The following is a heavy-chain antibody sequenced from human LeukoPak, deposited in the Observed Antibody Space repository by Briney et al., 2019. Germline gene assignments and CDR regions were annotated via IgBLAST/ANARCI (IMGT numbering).Heavy chain of an antibody. D-gene: IGHD3-22*01. CDR3: AKDLNYYDSSGYCFDY. V-gene: IGHV3-23*01. Sequence: GGSLRLSCAASGFTFSSHAMSWVRQAPGKGLEWVSAISGSGDKTFYTDSVKGRFTISRDNSKNTLYLQMNSLRAEDTAVYYCAKDLNYYDSSGYCFDYWGQGTLVTVSS. CDR1: GFTFSSHA. CDR2: ISGSGDKT. J-gene: IGHJ4*02.